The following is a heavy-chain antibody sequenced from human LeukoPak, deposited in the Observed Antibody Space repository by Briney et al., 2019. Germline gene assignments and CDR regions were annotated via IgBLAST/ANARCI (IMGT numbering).Heavy chain of an antibody. CDR2: IGASGGST. CDR3: AREYSGYRTPDY. V-gene: IGHV3-23*01. J-gene: IGHJ4*02. Sequence: GGSLRLSCATSGFTFSSYAMSWVRQAPGKGLEWVSGIGASGGSTYYADSVKGRFTISRDNSKNSLYLQMNSLRAEDTAVYYCAREYSGYRTPDYWGQGTLVTVSS. D-gene: IGHD5-12*01. CDR1: GFTFSSYA.